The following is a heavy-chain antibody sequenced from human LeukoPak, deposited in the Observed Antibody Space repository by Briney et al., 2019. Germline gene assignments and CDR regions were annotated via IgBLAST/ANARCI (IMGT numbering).Heavy chain of an antibody. CDR3: ARGLLGWFDP. CDR2: ISGSGGST. CDR1: GFTFSNYA. J-gene: IGHJ5*02. V-gene: IGHV3-23*01. Sequence: GGSLRLSCAASGFTFSNYAMSWVRQAPGKGLEWVSAISGSGGSTYYADSVKGRFTISRDNSRITLYLQMNSLRAVDTAVYYCARGLLGWFDPWGQGTLVTVSS.